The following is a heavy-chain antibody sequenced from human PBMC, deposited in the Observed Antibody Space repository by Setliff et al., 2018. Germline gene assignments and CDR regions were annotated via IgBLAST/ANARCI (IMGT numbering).Heavy chain of an antibody. CDR1: GFTFSSYG. J-gene: IGHJ4*02. CDR2: ISYDGSNK. V-gene: IGHV3-30*18. CDR3: AKDAYDY. Sequence: SGGSLRLSCAASGFTFSSYGMHWVRQAPGKGLEWVAVISYDGSNKYYADSVKGRFTISRDNSKNTLYLQMNSLRAEDTAVYYCAKDAYDYWGQGTLVTVSS.